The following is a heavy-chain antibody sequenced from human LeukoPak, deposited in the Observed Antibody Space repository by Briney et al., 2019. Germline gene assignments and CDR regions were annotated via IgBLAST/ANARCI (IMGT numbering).Heavy chain of an antibody. CDR1: GYTFTSYG. D-gene: IGHD6-13*01. CDR3: ARGQEGIAAAGDTSYYFDY. Sequence: ASVKVSCKASGYTFTSYGISWVRQAPGQGGEWMGWISAYNGNTNYAQKLQGRVTMTTDTSTSTAYMELRGLRSDDTAVYCCARGQEGIAAAGDTSYYFDYWGQGTLVTVSS. J-gene: IGHJ4*02. CDR2: ISAYNGNT. V-gene: IGHV1-18*01.